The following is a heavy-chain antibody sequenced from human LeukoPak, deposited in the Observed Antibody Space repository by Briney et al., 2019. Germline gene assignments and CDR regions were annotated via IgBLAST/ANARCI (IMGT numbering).Heavy chain of an antibody. J-gene: IGHJ4*02. V-gene: IGHV1-8*01. CDR3: ARGRVGWELLRSSIYYFDY. CDR2: MNSNSGNT. Sequence: GASVTVSCKASGYTFTSYDINWVRQAPGQGLEWMGWMNSNSGNTGYAQKFQGRVTMTRNTSISTAYMELSSLRSEDTAVYYCARGRVGWELLRSSIYYFDYWGQGTLVTVSS. CDR1: GYTFTSYD. D-gene: IGHD1-26*01.